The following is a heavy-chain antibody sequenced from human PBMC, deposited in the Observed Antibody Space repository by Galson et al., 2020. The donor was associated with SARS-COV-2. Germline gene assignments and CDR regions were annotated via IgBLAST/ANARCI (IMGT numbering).Heavy chain of an antibody. CDR3: ARDLAQITDDFWSGYAAIPPAGYGMDV. V-gene: IGHV1-2*04. J-gene: IGHJ6*02. Sequence: ASVKVSCKASGYTFTGYYMHWVRQAPGQGLEWMGWINPNSGGTNYAQKFQGWVTMTRDTSISTAYMELSRLRSDDTAVYYCARDLAQITDDFWSGYAAIPPAGYGMDVWGQGTTVTVSS. CDR2: INPNSGGT. CDR1: GYTFTGYY. D-gene: IGHD3-3*01.